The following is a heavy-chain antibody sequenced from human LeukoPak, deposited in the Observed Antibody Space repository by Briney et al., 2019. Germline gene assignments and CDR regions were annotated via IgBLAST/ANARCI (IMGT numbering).Heavy chain of an antibody. CDR2: ISYDGSNK. CDR3: AKYLSYSTDWPYFDS. J-gene: IGHJ4*02. D-gene: IGHD6-19*01. CDR1: GFSFSSFG. Sequence: GGSLRLSCAASGFSFSSFGMHWVRQAPGKGLEWVAVISYDGSNKYYADSVKGRFTISRDKSKNTLYLQLNSLRAEDTAVYYCAKYLSYSTDWPYFDSWGQGTLVTVSS. V-gene: IGHV3-30*18.